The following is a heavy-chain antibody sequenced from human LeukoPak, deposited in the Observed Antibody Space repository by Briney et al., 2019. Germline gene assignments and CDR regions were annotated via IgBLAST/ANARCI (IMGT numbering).Heavy chain of an antibody. CDR1: GGSFSGYY. J-gene: IGHJ4*02. D-gene: IGHD6-13*01. CDR2: IYTSGST. V-gene: IGHV4-59*10. CDR3: ARSRGTWYGYFDY. Sequence: SETLSLTCAVYGGSFSGYYWSWIRQPPGKGLEWIGRIYTSGSTNYNPSLKSRVTMSVDTSKNQFSLKLSSVTAADTAVYYCARSRGTWYGYFDYWGQGTLVTVSS.